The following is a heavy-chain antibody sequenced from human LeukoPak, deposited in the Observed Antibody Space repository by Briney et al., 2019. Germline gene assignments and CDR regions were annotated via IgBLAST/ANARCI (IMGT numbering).Heavy chain of an antibody. Sequence: GGSLRLSCAASGFTFSSYWMSWVRQAPGKGLEWVSYISSSGSTIYYADSVKGRFTISRDNAKNSLYLQMNSLRAEDTAVYYCARDRPIDFWSGYYTGGAGVFDYWGQGTLVTVSS. CDR1: GFTFSSYW. J-gene: IGHJ4*02. CDR2: ISSSGSTI. D-gene: IGHD3-3*01. V-gene: IGHV3-48*04. CDR3: ARDRPIDFWSGYYTGGAGVFDY.